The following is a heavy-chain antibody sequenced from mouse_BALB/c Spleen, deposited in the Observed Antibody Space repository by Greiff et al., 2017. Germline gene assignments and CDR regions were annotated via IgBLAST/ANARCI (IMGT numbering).Heavy chain of an antibody. CDR3: ARSGDYDGIAY. CDR2: ISSGSSTI. D-gene: IGHD2-4*01. J-gene: IGHJ3*01. V-gene: IGHV5-17*02. Sequence: EVQRVESGGGLVQPGGSRKLSCAASGFTFSSFGMHWVRQAPEKGLEWVAYISSGSSTIYYADTVKGRFTISRDNPKNTLFLQMTSLRSEDTAMYYCARSGDYDGIAYWGQGTLVTVSA. CDR1: GFTFSSFG.